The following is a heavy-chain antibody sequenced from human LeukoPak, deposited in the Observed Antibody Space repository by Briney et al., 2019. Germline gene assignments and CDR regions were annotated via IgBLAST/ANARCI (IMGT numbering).Heavy chain of an antibody. CDR1: GGSVSSGSYY. CDR2: INYSAST. V-gene: IGHV4-61*01. D-gene: IGHD5-18*01. J-gene: IGHJ4*02. CDR3: ARGSRGYSYG. Sequence: SETLSLTCTVSGGSVSSGSYYWSWIRQPPGKGLEWIGYINYSASTNYNPSLKSRVTISVDTSNNQFSLKLSSVTAADTAVYYCARGSRGYSYGWGQGTLVTVSS.